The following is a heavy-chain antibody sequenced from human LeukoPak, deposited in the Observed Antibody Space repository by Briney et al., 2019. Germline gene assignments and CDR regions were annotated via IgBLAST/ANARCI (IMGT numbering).Heavy chain of an antibody. J-gene: IGHJ4*02. V-gene: IGHV4-59*01. CDR3: ARIIAGRLDY. D-gene: IGHD6-6*01. CDR1: GGSISSDS. CDR2: MYYSGST. Sequence: SETLSLTCTVSGGSISSDSWSWIRQAPGKGLEWIGDMYYSGSTNYDPSLKSRVSISVDPSKNHLSLKLSSVTAADTAVYYCARIIAGRLDYWGQGTLVTVSS.